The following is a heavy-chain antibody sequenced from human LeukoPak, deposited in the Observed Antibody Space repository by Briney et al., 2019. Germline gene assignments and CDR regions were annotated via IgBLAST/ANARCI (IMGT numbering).Heavy chain of an antibody. CDR3: VREASGSGNYYSDY. J-gene: IGHJ4*02. V-gene: IGHV3-74*01. CDR2: IQKDGRSL. D-gene: IGHD3-10*01. CDR1: GFTFSSYW. Sequence: PGGSLRLSCAASGFTFSSYWMQWVRHAPGKGLAWVSRIQKDGRSLIYADSVKGRFTISRDNAMDTLYLQMNSLRAEDTAVYYCVREASGSGNYYSDYWGPGIMVTVSS.